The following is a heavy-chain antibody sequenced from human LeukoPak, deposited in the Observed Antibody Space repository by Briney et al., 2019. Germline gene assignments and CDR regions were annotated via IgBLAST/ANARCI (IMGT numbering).Heavy chain of an antibody. CDR2: INPNSGGT. Sequence: ASVKVSCKASGYTFTGYYMHWVRQAPGQGLEWMGWINPNSGGTNYAQKFQGRVTMTRDTSISTAYMELSRLRSDDTAVYHCAREGITVTTAIDYWGQGTLVTVSS. CDR1: GYTFTGYY. J-gene: IGHJ4*02. D-gene: IGHD4-17*01. CDR3: AREGITVTTAIDY. V-gene: IGHV1-2*02.